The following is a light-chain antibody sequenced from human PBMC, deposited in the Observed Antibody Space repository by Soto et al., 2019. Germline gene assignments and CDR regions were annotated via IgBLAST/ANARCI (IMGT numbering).Light chain of an antibody. V-gene: IGLV2-14*01. CDR1: SSDVGGYNY. CDR2: DVS. Sequence: QSVLTQPASVSGSPGQSITISCTGTSSDVGGYNYVSWYQQHSGKAPKLRIYDVSNRPSGVSNRFSGSKSGNTASLTISGLQAEDEADYYCSSYTSSGTPYVFGTGTKVTVL. CDR3: SSYTSSGTPYV. J-gene: IGLJ1*01.